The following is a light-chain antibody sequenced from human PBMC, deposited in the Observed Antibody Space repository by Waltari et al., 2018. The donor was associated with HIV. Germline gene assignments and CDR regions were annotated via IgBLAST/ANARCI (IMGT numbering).Light chain of an antibody. J-gene: IGLJ3*02. Sequence: QSALTQPRSVSGSPGQSVTLSCSGPFRDVGGYNFVSWYQQHSGKAPKLVIFDVNKRPSGVPDRFSGSKSGNTASLTVSGLQAEDEADYFCCSYAGSFTLLFGGGTNLAVL. CDR1: FRDVGGYNF. CDR2: DVN. V-gene: IGLV2-11*01. CDR3: CSYAGSFTLL.